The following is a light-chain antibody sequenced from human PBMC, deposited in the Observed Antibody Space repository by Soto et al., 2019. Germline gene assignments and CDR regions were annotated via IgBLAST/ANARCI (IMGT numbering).Light chain of an antibody. Sequence: DIQMTQSPSTLSASVGDRVNITCRASQNINSWLAWYQQKPGKAPKLLIYKASSLESGVPSRFSGSGSGTEFTLTISSLQPDDFAAYYCQQYEIYPITFGQGTRLEIK. CDR3: QQYEIYPIT. CDR1: QNINSW. CDR2: KAS. J-gene: IGKJ5*01. V-gene: IGKV1-5*03.